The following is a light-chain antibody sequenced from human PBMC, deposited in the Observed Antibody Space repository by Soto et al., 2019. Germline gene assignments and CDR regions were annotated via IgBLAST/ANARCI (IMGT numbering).Light chain of an antibody. V-gene: IGLV2-23*02. CDR1: SSDFGSYNL. CDR2: EVS. CDR3: SSYAGSSTFVL. J-gene: IGLJ2*01. Sequence: QSALTQPASVSGSPGQSITISCTGTSSDFGSYNLVSWYRHHPGKAPKLIIYEVSKRPSGVSNRFSGSKSGNTASLTISGLQAEDEADYYCSSYAGSSTFVLFGGGTQLTVL.